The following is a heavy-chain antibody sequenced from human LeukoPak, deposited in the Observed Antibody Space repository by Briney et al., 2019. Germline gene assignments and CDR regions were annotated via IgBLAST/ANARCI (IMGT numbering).Heavy chain of an antibody. V-gene: IGHV3-74*01. CDR1: GFSFSGHW. CDR2: ISSTGSTT. D-gene: IGHD6-13*01. Sequence: GGSLRLSCAASGFSFSGHWMHWARQLPGKGLVWVSRISSTGSTTSYADSVKGRFTVSRDNAKNTLYLQVNNLRAEDTAVYYCARGPSSNWSGLDFWGQGTLLTVSS. J-gene: IGHJ4*02. CDR3: ARGPSSNWSGLDF.